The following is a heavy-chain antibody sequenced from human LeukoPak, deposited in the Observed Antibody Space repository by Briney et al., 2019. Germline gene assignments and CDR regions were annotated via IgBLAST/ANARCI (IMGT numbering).Heavy chain of an antibody. CDR2: IKQDGSEK. V-gene: IGHV3-7*01. D-gene: IGHD3-16*01. Sequence: GGSLRLSCAASGFAFSAYWMSWVRQAPGKGLEWVANIKQDGSEKYYADSVKGRFTISRDNAKTSLYLQMNSLRAEDTAMYYCARVRGGFFNAFDVWGQGTMVTVSP. CDR3: ARVRGGFFNAFDV. J-gene: IGHJ3*01. CDR1: GFAFSAYW.